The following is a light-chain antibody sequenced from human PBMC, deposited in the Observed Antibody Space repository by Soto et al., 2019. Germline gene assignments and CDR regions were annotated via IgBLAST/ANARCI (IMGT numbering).Light chain of an antibody. J-gene: IGLJ1*01. CDR1: SSNIGKNS. CDR3: AAWDDSLNGYV. CDR2: NNN. Sequence: QPVLTQPPSASGTPGQRVTISCSGGSSNIGKNSVSWYQQLPGTAPKLLIYNNNQRPSGVSDRFSGSKSGTSASLAISGLQSEDDADYYCAAWDDSLNGYVLGTGTKLTVL. V-gene: IGLV1-44*01.